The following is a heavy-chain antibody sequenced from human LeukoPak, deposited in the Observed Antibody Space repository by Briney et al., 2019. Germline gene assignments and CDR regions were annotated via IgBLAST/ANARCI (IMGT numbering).Heavy chain of an antibody. J-gene: IGHJ4*02. CDR2: IWYDGSNK. Sequence: GGSLRLSCAASGFTFSSYGMHWVRQAPGKGLEGVSVIWYDGSNKYYADSVKGRFTISRDNFKNTLYLQMNSLRAEDTAVYYCARDSGDIVVVTANFDYWGQGALVTVSS. CDR1: GFTFSSYG. V-gene: IGHV3-33*01. CDR3: ARDSGDIVVVTANFDY. D-gene: IGHD2-21*02.